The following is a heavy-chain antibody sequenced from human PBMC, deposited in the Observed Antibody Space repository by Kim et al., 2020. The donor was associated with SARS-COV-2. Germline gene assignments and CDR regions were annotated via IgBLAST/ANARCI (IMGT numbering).Heavy chain of an antibody. CDR1: GFTFSSYW. D-gene: IGHD3-3*01. Sequence: GGSLRLSCAASGFTFSSYWMSWVRQAPGKGLEWVANIKQDGSEKYYVDSVKGRFTISRDNAKNSLYLQMNSLRAEDTAVYYCAREGDFWSGYWFDYWGQGTLVTVSS. CDR3: AREGDFWSGYWFDY. V-gene: IGHV3-7*03. CDR2: IKQDGSEK. J-gene: IGHJ4*02.